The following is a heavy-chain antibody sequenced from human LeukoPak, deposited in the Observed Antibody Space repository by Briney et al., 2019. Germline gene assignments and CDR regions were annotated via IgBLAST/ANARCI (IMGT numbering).Heavy chain of an antibody. V-gene: IGHV3-23*01. Sequence: PGGSLRLSCAASGFTFSSYGMSWVRQAPGKGLEWVSALSGSGSTTYYADSVKGRFTISRDNSKTKVYLEMNSLRPEDTAVYYCVEARGPYFYYYAMDVWGQGTTVTVSS. CDR3: VEARGPYFYYYAMDV. D-gene: IGHD3-9*01. J-gene: IGHJ6*02. CDR1: GFTFSSYG. CDR2: LSGSGSTT.